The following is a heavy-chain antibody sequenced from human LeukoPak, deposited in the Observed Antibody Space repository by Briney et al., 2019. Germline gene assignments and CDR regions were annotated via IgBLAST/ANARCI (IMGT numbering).Heavy chain of an antibody. D-gene: IGHD3-9*01. CDR3: ARGTQYYDILTGPRRNWFDP. J-gene: IGHJ5*02. CDR1: GGSFSGYY. V-gene: IGHV4-34*01. Sequence: KPSETLSLTCAVYGGSFSGYYWSWIRQPPGKGLEWIGEINHSGSTNYNPSLKSRVTISVDTSKNQFSLKLSSVTAADTAVYCCARGTQYYDILTGPRRNWFDPWGQGTLVTVSS. CDR2: INHSGST.